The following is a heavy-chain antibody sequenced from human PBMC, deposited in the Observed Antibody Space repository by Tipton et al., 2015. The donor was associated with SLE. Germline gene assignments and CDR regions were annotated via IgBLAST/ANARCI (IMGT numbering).Heavy chain of an antibody. Sequence: TLSLTCNVSGYSIRNGYYWGWIRQAPGKGLEWTGTIHHSGTTYYNPSLRSRVTMSIDPSENQFSLRLTSVTAADTAVYYCARGARDIVATIYWFDPWGQGTPVTVSS. J-gene: IGHJ5*02. CDR3: ARGARDIVATIYWFDP. CDR2: IHHSGTT. D-gene: IGHD5-12*01. CDR1: GYSIRNGYY. V-gene: IGHV4-38-2*02.